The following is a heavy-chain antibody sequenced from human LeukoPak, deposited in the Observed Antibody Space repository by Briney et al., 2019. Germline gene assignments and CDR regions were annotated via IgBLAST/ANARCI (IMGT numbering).Heavy chain of an antibody. V-gene: IGHV4-34*01. Sequence: SETLSLTCAVYGGSLSGYYWSWIRQPPGKGLEWIGEINHSGSTNYNPSLKSRVTISVDTSKNQFSLKLSSVTAADTAVYYCARRYYYDSSGYQYHFDFWGQGTLVTVSS. CDR3: ARRYYYDSSGYQYHFDF. CDR1: GGSLSGYY. D-gene: IGHD3-22*01. CDR2: INHSGST. J-gene: IGHJ4*02.